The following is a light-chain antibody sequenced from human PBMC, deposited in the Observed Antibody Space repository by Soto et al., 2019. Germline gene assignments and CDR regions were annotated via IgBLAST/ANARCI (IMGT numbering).Light chain of an antibody. V-gene: IGKV3-20*01. Sequence: QSPCTLSGAPGAMVTLPCRASQSLTRNLAWYPHKPGQSPRLLIHGTSSRDTGIPDRFSGSVSGTDFTLTISSLDPEDCAVYYCQQSGIPTLTFCAAPQLDIK. CDR3: QQSGIPTLT. CDR2: GTS. J-gene: IGKJ4*01. CDR1: QSLTRN.